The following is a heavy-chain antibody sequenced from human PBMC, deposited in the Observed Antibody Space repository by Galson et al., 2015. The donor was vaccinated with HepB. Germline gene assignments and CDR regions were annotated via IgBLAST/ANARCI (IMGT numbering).Heavy chain of an antibody. CDR2: ISFDGSHK. D-gene: IGHD3-10*01. V-gene: IGHV3-30*18. CDR1: GFTFSAYG. CDR3: AKTRGGGWFVNALDL. J-gene: IGHJ3*01. Sequence: SLRLSCAASGFTFSAYGMHWVRQAPGKGLEWVAVISFDGSHKDQAGSVKGRFTISRDNADNTLFLQMNSLRVEDTAMYYCAKTRGGGWFVNALDLWGQGTMVSVSS.